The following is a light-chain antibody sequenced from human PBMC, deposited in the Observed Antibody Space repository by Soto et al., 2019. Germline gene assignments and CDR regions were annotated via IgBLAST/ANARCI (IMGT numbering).Light chain of an antibody. CDR2: AAS. Sequence: DIQMTQSPSSLSASVGDRVSIXXRASQSISKFLNRYQQTPGKAPKIXIYAASTLQSGGPSRFSGSGSGTDFTLTISSLQPDDFATYYCQQYNSYSRTFGQGTKVDIK. CDR3: QQYNSYSRT. V-gene: IGKV1-16*01. CDR1: QSISKF. J-gene: IGKJ1*01.